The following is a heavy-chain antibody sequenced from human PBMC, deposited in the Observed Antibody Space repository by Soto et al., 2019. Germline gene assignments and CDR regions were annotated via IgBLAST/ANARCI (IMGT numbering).Heavy chain of an antibody. CDR3: ASPNTAGHYFYTMDV. J-gene: IGHJ6*02. CDR1: GDSFSTYA. CDR2: IIAVFGTP. D-gene: IGHD6-13*01. Sequence: QVQLVQSGAVIKKPGSSVRVSCKVSGDSFSTYAVSWVRQAPGQGFEGMGGIIAVFGTPSYAQKFKDRVTIIADESTTTVYMDLISLRSEDSAIYYCASPNTAGHYFYTMDVWGLGTTVAVSS. V-gene: IGHV1-69*01.